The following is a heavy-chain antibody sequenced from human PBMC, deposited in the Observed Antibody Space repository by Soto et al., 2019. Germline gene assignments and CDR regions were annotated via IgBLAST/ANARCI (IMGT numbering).Heavy chain of an antibody. D-gene: IGHD4-17*01. CDR1: VYTFTGYY. Sequence: QVQLVQSGAEVKKPGASVKVSCKASVYTFTGYYMHWVRQAPGQGLEWMGWINPNSGGTNYAQKLQGLVTMTRDTSISTAYMELSRLRSDDTAVYYCARDLGSTVTTKLRWFDPWGQGTLVTVSS. V-gene: IGHV1-2*04. J-gene: IGHJ5*02. CDR3: ARDLGSTVTTKLRWFDP. CDR2: INPNSGGT.